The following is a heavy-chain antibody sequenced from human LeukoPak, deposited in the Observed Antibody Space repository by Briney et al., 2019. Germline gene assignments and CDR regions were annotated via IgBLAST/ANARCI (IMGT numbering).Heavy chain of an antibody. CDR2: IYYSGTT. CDR1: GGSISSDNYY. Sequence: SETLSLTCTVSGGSISSDNYYWGWIRQPPGKGLEWIGSIYYSGTTYYNPSLKSRVTISVGTSKNQFSLKLSSVTAADTALYYCAKHYMGSSYNHGLDCWGQGTLVTVSS. CDR3: AKHYMGSSYNHGLDC. V-gene: IGHV4-39*01. J-gene: IGHJ4*02. D-gene: IGHD3-10*01.